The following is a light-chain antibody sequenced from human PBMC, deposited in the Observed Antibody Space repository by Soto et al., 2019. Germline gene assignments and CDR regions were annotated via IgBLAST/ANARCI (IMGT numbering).Light chain of an antibody. CDR3: QQYGSSPALT. CDR1: QSVSSSY. J-gene: IGKJ4*01. CDR2: GAS. V-gene: IGKV3-20*01. Sequence: IVLTQSPGTLSLSPGERATLSCRASQSVSSSYLAWYQQTPGQAPRLLIYGASSRATGIPDRFSGSGSGTDFTLTISRLEPEDFAVYYCQQYGSSPALTFGGGTKVEIK.